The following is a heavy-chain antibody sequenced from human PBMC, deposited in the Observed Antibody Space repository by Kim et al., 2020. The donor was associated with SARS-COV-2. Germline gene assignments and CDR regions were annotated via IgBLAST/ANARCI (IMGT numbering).Heavy chain of an antibody. V-gene: IGHV6-1*01. CDR2: TYYRSKWSN. Sequence: SQTLSLTCAISGDRVSSDTASWHWIRQSPSRGLEWLGRTYYRSKWSNDYALSVKSRITINSDTSKNQFSLQLNSVTPEDTAVYYCARDSGPLDIWGQGTMVTVSS. CDR1: GDRVSSDTAS. CDR3: ARDSGPLDI. J-gene: IGHJ3*02.